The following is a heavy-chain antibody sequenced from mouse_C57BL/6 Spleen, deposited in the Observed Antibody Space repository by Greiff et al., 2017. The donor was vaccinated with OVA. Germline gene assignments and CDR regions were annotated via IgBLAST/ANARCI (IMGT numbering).Heavy chain of an antibody. CDR2: ISSGGSYT. V-gene: IGHV5-6*01. D-gene: IGHD1-1*01. CDR3: ARQSGSSYWYFDV. Sequence: EVNVVESGGDLVKPGGSLKLSCAASGFTFSSYGMSWVRQTPDKRLEWVATISSGGSYTYYPDSVQGRFTISRDNAKNTLYLHMSSLKSEDTAMYYCARQSGSSYWYFDVWGTGTTVTVSS. J-gene: IGHJ1*03. CDR1: GFTFSSYG.